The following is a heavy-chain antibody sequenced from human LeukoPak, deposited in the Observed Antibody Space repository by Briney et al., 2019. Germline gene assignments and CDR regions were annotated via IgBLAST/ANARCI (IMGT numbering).Heavy chain of an antibody. CDR2: IYYSGST. CDR1: GGSIGSSSYY. Sequence: ETLSLTCTVSGGSIGSSSYYWGWIRQPPGKGLGWIGSIYYSGSTYYNPSLKSRVTISVDTSKNQFSLKLSSVTAADTAVYYCARLQRLGELYWGQGTLVTVSS. CDR3: ARLQRLGELY. D-gene: IGHD3-16*01. J-gene: IGHJ4*02. V-gene: IGHV4-39*01.